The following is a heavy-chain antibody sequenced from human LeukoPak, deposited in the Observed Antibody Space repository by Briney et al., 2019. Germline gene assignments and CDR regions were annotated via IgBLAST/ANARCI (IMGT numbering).Heavy chain of an antibody. CDR3: VRAIAAAASY. CDR1: GFTFSAFW. D-gene: IGHD6-13*01. V-gene: IGHV3-7*01. CDR2: IKQDGSER. Sequence: GGSLSLSCAASGFTFSAFWMHWVRQAQGGGLEWVANIKQDGSERYYVDSVKGRFTITRDNAKNSLSLQMNSLRVEDTAVYYCVRAIAAAASYWGQGTLVTVSS. J-gene: IGHJ4*02.